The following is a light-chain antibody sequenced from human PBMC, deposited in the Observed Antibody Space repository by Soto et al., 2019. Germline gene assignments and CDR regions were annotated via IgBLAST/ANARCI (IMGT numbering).Light chain of an antibody. CDR1: SSDVGGYNY. J-gene: IGLJ3*02. Sequence: QSVLTQPASVSGSPRQSITISCTGTSSDVGGYNYVSWYQQHPGKAPKVMIYEVRNRPSGVSNRFSGSKSGNTASLTISGLQAEDEADYYCTSYASSSTWVFGGGTKLTVL. CDR3: TSYASSSTWV. V-gene: IGLV2-14*01. CDR2: EVR.